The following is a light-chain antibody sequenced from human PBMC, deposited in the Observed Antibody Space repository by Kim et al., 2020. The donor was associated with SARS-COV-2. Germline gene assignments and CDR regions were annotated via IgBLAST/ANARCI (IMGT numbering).Light chain of an antibody. CDR2: DVS. CDR3: SSYTTSSTRGV. J-gene: IGLJ1*01. CDR1: SSDVGGYKY. V-gene: IGLV2-14*03. Sequence: QSALTQPASVSGSPGQSITISCTGTSSDVGGYKYVSWYQQHPGKAPKLMIYDVSNRPSGVSNRFSGSKSGNTASLTIPGLQAEDEADYYCSSYTTSSTRGVFGTGTKVTVL.